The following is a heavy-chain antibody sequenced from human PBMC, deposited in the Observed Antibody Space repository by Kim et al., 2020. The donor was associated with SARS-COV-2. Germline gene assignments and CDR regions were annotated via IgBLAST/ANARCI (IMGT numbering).Heavy chain of an antibody. V-gene: IGHV3-11*01. Sequence: RGSSINNADTVKGRCTMSRDKAKNSLYLQMNSLRAEDTAVYYCARDGVGYWGQGTLVTVSS. J-gene: IGHJ4*02. CDR2: RGSSI. CDR3: ARDGVGY.